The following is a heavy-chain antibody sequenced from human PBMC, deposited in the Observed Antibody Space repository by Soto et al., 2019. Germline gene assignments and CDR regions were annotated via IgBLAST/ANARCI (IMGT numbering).Heavy chain of an antibody. D-gene: IGHD3-22*01. CDR1: GGSISSSSYY. CDR2: IYYSGST. V-gene: IGHV4-39*01. J-gene: IGHJ5*02. CDR3: ARHRIMGGVTMIVAYQDWFDP. Sequence: QLQLQESGPGLVKPSETLSLTCTVSGGSISSSSYYWGWIRQPPGKGLEWIGSIYYSGSTYYNPSLKSRVTISVDTSKNQFSLKLSSVTAADTAVYYCARHRIMGGVTMIVAYQDWFDPWGQGTLVTVSS.